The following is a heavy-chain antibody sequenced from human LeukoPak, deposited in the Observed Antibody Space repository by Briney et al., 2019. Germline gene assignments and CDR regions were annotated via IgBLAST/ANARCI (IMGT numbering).Heavy chain of an antibody. Sequence: PSETLSLTCTVSGGSISSSSYYWGWIRQPPGKGLEWIGSIYYSGSTYYNPSLKSRVTISVDTSKNQFSLKLSSVTAADTAMYYCARFDCGGDCYPDYWGQGTLVTVSS. V-gene: IGHV4-39*01. CDR2: IYYSGST. CDR1: GGSISSSSYY. D-gene: IGHD2-21*02. J-gene: IGHJ4*02. CDR3: ARFDCGGDCYPDY.